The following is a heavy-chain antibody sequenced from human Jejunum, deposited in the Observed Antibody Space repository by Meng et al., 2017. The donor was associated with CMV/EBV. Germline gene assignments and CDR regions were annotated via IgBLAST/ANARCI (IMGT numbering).Heavy chain of an antibody. J-gene: IGHJ4*01. V-gene: IGHV3-74*01. CDR2: INTDGSTI. CDR1: GFTFSSYW. Sequence: EGQLVGSGGGLVTPRGSLRLSCAASGFTFSSYWIHWVRQAPGKGLVWVSRINTDGSTINYADSVKGRFTISRDDAKNTLYLQMNSLTAEDTAVYYCARAGSYRFDYWGHGTLVTVSS. CDR3: ARAGSYRFDY. D-gene: IGHD3-10*01.